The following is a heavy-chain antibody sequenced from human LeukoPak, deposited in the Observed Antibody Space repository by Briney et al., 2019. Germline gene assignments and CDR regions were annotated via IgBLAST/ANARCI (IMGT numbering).Heavy chain of an antibody. CDR3: VEGGKKQRWLPVAPYYFIS. CDR2: IYYSGSSS. V-gene: IGHV4-39*01. D-gene: IGHD5-18*01. J-gene: IGHJ4*02. Sequence: SETLSLTCIVSGGSISSSSYYWGWIRQSPGKGLEWIGSIYYSGSSSYYNPSLNSRVTISVDTSKNQFSLKLDAVTAEDTAVYSCVEGGKKQRWLPVAPYYFISWGQGALATVSS. CDR1: GGSISSSSYY.